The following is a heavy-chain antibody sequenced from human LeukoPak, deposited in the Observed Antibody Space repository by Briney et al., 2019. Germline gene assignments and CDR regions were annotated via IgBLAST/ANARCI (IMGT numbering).Heavy chain of an antibody. V-gene: IGHV3-20*04. D-gene: IGHD6-13*01. CDR3: ARDHVAPGIYFDY. CDR2: INWSGGST. CDR1: GFTFDDYG. J-gene: IGHJ4*02. Sequence: GGSLRLSCAASGFTFDDYGMTWVRQAPGKGLEWVSGINWSGGSTSYADSVKGRFTISRDNAKNSLYLQMNSLRAEDTALYYCARDHVAPGIYFDYWGQGTLVTVSS.